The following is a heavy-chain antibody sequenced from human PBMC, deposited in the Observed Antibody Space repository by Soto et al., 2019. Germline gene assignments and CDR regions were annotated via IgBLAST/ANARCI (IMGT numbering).Heavy chain of an antibody. CDR2: INAGNGNT. CDR1: GYTFTSYA. V-gene: IGHV1-3*01. CDR3: ARDTEVVVAATPGY. Sequence: QVQLVQSGAEVKKPGASVKVSCKASGYTFTSYAMHWVRQAPGQRLEWMGWINAGNGNTKYSQKFQGRVTITRDTSASTAYMELSSLRSEDTAVYYCARDTEVVVAATPGYWGQGTLVTVSS. D-gene: IGHD2-15*01. J-gene: IGHJ4*02.